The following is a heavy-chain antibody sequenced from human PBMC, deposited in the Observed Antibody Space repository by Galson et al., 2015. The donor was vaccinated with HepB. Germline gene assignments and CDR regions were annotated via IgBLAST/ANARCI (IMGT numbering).Heavy chain of an antibody. CDR1: GFTFDDYA. CDR3: GKGSGMVHYYDYMDV. V-gene: IGHV3-9*01. Sequence: SLRLSCAASGFTFDDYAMHWVRQAPRKGLECVPSISGNSGTRCHAETVKGRFTISRDNAKNSLYLQMNSLRLEDTALYYCGKGSGMVHYYDYMDVWGKGTTVTVSS. J-gene: IGHJ6*03. CDR2: ISGNSGTR. D-gene: IGHD4/OR15-4a*01.